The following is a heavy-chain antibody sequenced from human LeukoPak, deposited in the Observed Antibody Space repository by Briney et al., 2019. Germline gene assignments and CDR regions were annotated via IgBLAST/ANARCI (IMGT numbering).Heavy chain of an antibody. J-gene: IGHJ3*01. Sequence: SETLSLTCAVYGGSFSGYYWSWIRQPPGKGLEWIGEINHSGSTNYNPSLKSRVTISVDTSKNQFSLKLSSVTAADTAVYYCARDWAWPRGAFDFWGQGTVVTVSS. CDR3: ARDWAWPRGAFDF. CDR1: GGSFSGYY. D-gene: IGHD3-16*01. CDR2: INHSGST. V-gene: IGHV4-34*01.